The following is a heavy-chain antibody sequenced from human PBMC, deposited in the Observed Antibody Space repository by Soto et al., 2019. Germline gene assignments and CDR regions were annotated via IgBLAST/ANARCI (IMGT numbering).Heavy chain of an antibody. CDR3: TTMGAYCGGDCYSGDRNFDY. V-gene: IGHV3-15*01. D-gene: IGHD2-21*02. J-gene: IGHJ4*02. CDR1: EFTFSDTW. CDR2: IKSKIDGGTT. Sequence: EVQLVESGGGLVKPGGSLRLSCEASEFTFSDTWMSWVRQAPGKGLEWVGHIKSKIDGGTTDYAAPVKGRFTISRDDSKNRLYLQMNRLKTEDTAVYYCTTMGAYCGGDCYSGDRNFDYWGQGTQVTVSS.